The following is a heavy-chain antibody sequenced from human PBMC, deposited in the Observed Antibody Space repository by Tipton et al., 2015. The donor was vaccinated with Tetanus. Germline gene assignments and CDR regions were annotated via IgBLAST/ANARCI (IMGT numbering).Heavy chain of an antibody. CDR1: GYKFGIYW. J-gene: IGHJ5*02. Sequence: QLVQSGVEVKKPGESLKISCQGSGYKFGIYWIAWVRQMPGKGLEWMGIIYPGDSDTRYSPSFEGQVTISVDKSISTAYLQWSSLKASDTAIYFCARLPKHYSASGSTWGQGTPVTVSS. D-gene: IGHD3-10*01. CDR3: ARLPKHYSASGST. CDR2: IYPGDSDT. V-gene: IGHV5-51*01.